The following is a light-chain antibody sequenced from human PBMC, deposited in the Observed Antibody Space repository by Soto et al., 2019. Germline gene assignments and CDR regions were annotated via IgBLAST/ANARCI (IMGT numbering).Light chain of an antibody. CDR3: ASHTSSNTQI. J-gene: IGLJ2*01. CDR1: SSDVGGYNY. V-gene: IGLV2-14*03. CDR2: DVS. Sequence: QSVLAQPASVSGSPGQSITISCTGTSSDVGGYNYVSWYQQHPGKAPKLMISDVSNRPSGVSNRFSGSKSGNTASLTISGLRAEDEADYYCASHTSSNTQIFGGGTQLTVL.